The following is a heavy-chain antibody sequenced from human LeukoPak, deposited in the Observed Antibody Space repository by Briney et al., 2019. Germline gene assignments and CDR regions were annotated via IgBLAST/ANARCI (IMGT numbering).Heavy chain of an antibody. CDR2: IYLSGST. J-gene: IGHJ4*02. Sequence: PSETLSLTCAVSGYSISSGYYWGWIRQPPGKGLEWIGSIYLSGSTYYNPSLKSRVTISVDTSKNQFSLKLSSVTAADTAVYYCARRGSGDYWGQGTLVTVSS. CDR3: ARRGSGDY. D-gene: IGHD3-10*01. V-gene: IGHV4-38-2*01. CDR1: GYSISSGYY.